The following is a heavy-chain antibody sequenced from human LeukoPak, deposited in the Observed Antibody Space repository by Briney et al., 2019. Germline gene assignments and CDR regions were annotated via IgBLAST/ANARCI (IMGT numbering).Heavy chain of an antibody. CDR3: AKEGNYYPNWFDP. V-gene: IGHV3-23*01. Sequence: GGSLRLSCAASGFTFSSYAMSWVRQAPGKGLEWVAAISGSGGGTYYADSVKGRFTISRDNSKNTLHLQMDSLRADDTAVYYCAKEGNYYPNWFDPWGQGTLVTVSS. D-gene: IGHD3-22*01. J-gene: IGHJ5*02. CDR2: ISGSGGGT. CDR1: GFTFSSYA.